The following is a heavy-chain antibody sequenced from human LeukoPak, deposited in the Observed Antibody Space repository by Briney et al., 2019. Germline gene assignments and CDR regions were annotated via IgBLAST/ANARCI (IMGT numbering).Heavy chain of an antibody. J-gene: IGHJ4*02. CDR2: INPNSGGT. D-gene: IGHD6-6*01. CDR3: ARDPGNRSSRPSDY. Sequence: GASVKVSCKASGYTFTGYYMHWVRQAPGQGLEWMGWINPNSGGTNYAQKFQGRVTMTRDTSISTAYMELSRLRSDDTAVYYCARDPGNRSSRPSDYWGQGTLVTVSS. V-gene: IGHV1-2*02. CDR1: GYTFTGYY.